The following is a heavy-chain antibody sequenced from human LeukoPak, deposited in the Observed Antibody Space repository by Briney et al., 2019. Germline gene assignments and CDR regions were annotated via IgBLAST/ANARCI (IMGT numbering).Heavy chain of an antibody. CDR1: GFSFSRYS. CDR2: ISWNSGSI. D-gene: IGHD3-22*01. V-gene: IGHV3-9*01. J-gene: IGHJ3*02. Sequence: GGSLRLSCAASGFSFSRYSMSWVRQAPGKGLEWVSGISWNSGSIGYADSVKGRFTISRDNAKNSLYLQMNSLRAEDTALYYCAKDIAPNYYDSSGYSRGAFDIWGQGTMVTVSS. CDR3: AKDIAPNYYDSSGYSRGAFDI.